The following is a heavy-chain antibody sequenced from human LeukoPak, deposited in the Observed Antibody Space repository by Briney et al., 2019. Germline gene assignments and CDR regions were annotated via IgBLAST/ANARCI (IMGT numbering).Heavy chain of an antibody. CDR2: TYYRSKRYN. CDR3: VRDQAGLVY. J-gene: IGHJ4*02. V-gene: IGHV6-1*01. CDR1: GGSVSSNSGA. D-gene: IGHD6-13*01. Sequence: SQTLSLTCAISGGSVSSNSGAWNWIRQSPSRGLEWLGRTYYRSKRYNDYAESVKSRINIKPDTSKNQFSLQLNSVTPEDTAVYYCVRDQAGLVYWGQGTLVTVSS.